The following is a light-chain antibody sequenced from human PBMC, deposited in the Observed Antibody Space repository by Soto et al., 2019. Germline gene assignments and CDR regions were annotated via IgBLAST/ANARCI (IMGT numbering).Light chain of an antibody. CDR3: LQRSDWRT. CDR1: DSVGRS. V-gene: IGKV3-11*01. CDR2: DAS. Sequence: IVLTQSPVSLSLSPGERATLSCRASDSVGRSLAWFQQRPGQAPRLLIYDASNRATGIPARFSGSGSGTDFTLTISRLEPEDFAVYYCLQRSDWRTFGRGTKVEIK. J-gene: IGKJ1*01.